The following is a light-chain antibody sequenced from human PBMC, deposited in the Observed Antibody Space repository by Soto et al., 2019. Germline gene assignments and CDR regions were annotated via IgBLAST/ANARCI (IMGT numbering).Light chain of an antibody. CDR3: MQATHWPPWT. Sequence: DVVMTQSPLSLPVTLGQPASISCRSNQSLVYSDGNTYLHWFQQRPGQSPRRLIHRVSNRDSGXPXRXXGSGSGTDFTLKISRVEAEDAGVYSCMQATHWPPWTFGQGTKVEIK. CDR1: QSLVYSDGNTY. J-gene: IGKJ1*01. CDR2: RVS. V-gene: IGKV2-30*01.